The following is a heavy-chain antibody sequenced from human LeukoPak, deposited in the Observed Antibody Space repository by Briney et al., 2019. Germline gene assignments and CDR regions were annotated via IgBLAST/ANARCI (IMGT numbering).Heavy chain of an antibody. CDR3: ARRGYYDTSGYLFDD. Sequence: PGGSLRLSCAASGFTFSSNEMNWVRQAPGRGLEWVSYISSSGSSIYYVDSVKGRFIISRDNAKNSLFLQMNSLRAEDTAVYYCARRGYYDTSGYLFDDWGQGTLVTVSS. D-gene: IGHD3-22*01. V-gene: IGHV3-48*03. CDR2: ISSSGSSI. J-gene: IGHJ4*02. CDR1: GFTFSSNE.